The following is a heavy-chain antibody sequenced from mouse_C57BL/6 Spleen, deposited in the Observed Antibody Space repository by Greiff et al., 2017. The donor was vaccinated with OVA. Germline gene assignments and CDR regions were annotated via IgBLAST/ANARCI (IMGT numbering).Heavy chain of an antibody. D-gene: IGHD3-2*02. CDR1: GFTFSDYY. CDR2: INYDGSST. CDR3: ARLTAQATFAY. J-gene: IGHJ3*01. V-gene: IGHV5-16*01. Sequence: EVMLVESEGGLVQPGSSMKLSCTASGFTFSDYYMAWVRQVPEKGLEWVANINYDGSSTYYLDSLKSRFIISRDNAKNILYLQMSSLKSEDTATYYCARLTAQATFAYWGQGTLVTVSA.